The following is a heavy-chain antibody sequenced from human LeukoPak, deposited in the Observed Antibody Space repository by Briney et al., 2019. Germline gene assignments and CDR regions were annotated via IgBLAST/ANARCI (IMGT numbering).Heavy chain of an antibody. CDR1: GFTFSSYA. CDR3: VRTAYGSGSNFDY. D-gene: IGHD3-10*01. Sequence: GGSLRLSCSAFGFTFSSYAMHWVRQAPGKGLEYVSAISSNGGSTYYADSVKGRFTISRDNSKNTLYLQMSSLRAEDTAVYYCVRTAYGSGSNFDYWGQGTLVTVSS. V-gene: IGHV3-64D*06. CDR2: ISSNGGST. J-gene: IGHJ4*02.